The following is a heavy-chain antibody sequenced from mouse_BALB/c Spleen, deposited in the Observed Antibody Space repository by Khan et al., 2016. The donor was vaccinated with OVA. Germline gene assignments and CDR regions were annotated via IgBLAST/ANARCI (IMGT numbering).Heavy chain of an antibody. CDR1: GFTFTSYG. D-gene: IGHD2-14*01. Sequence: MQLEESGAELGRPGSSVKLSCKTSGFTFTSYGIKWVKQRPGQGLEWIGYIYPGNGYTVYNETFQGTATLTSDTSASTAYMQFRSLTSEDSAIYFCAAAYYRNYFDYWGQGTTLTVAS. CDR2: IYPGNGYT. J-gene: IGHJ2*01. V-gene: IGHV1S134*01. CDR3: AAAYYRNYFDY.